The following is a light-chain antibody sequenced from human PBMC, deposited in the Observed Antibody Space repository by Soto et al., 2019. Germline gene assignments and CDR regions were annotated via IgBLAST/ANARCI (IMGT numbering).Light chain of an antibody. V-gene: IGKV3-20*01. Sequence: EIVLTQSPGTLSLSPGERATLSCRASQSVSSSYLAWYQQKPGQAPRPLIYGASSRAIGIPDRFSGSGSGTDFTVTISRLEPEDFAVYYCQQYGSSPWTFGQGTKVESK. CDR3: QQYGSSPWT. CDR1: QSVSSSY. CDR2: GAS. J-gene: IGKJ1*01.